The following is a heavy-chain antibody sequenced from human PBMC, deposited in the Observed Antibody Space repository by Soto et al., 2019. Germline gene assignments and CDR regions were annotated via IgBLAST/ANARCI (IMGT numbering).Heavy chain of an antibody. CDR1: GFTFSSYA. J-gene: IGHJ4*02. V-gene: IGHV3-23*01. CDR2: ISGSGGST. D-gene: IGHD5-12*01. Sequence: GGSLRLSCAASGFTFSSYAMSWVRQAPGKGLEWVSAISGSGGSTYYADSVKGRFTISRDNSKNTLYLQMTSLRAEDPSVYYCAKVPTYRGYDYVDYWGQGTLVTVSS. CDR3: AKVPTYRGYDYVDY.